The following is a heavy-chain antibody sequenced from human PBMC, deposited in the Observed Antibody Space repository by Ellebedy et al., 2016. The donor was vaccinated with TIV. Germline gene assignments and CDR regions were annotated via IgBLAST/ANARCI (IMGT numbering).Heavy chain of an antibody. CDR3: AKEAWDGDYYFDY. D-gene: IGHD4-17*01. CDR1: GFTFSIYA. CDR2: ISGSGDRT. Sequence: PGGSLRLSCAASGFTFSIYAMSWVRQAPGKGLEWVSLISGSGDRTYYADSVKGRFTISRDNSKNTLYLQMNSLRAEDTAVYYCAKEAWDGDYYFDYWGQGILVTVSS. V-gene: IGHV3-23*01. J-gene: IGHJ4*02.